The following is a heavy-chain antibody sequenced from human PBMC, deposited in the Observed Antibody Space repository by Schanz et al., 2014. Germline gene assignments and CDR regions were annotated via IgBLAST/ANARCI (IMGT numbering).Heavy chain of an antibody. CDR2: IYSSGIP. CDR3: ARGGSAMVRGVMTASYWFFDL. CDR1: GGSINNFY. V-gene: IGHV4-59*08. Sequence: QVQLQESGPGLVKPSETLSLTCSVSGGSINNFYWGWIRQSPGKGLEWIGYIYSSGIPTYNPSLKSRVSLPAESTKTQFSLKLTSVTAGDAAVYYCARGGSAMVRGVMTASYWFFDLWGRGTLVTVSP. D-gene: IGHD3-10*01. J-gene: IGHJ2*01.